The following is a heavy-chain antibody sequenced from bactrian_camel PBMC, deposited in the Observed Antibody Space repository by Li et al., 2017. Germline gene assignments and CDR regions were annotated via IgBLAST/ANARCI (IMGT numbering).Heavy chain of an antibody. J-gene: IGHJ6*01. V-gene: IGHV3S6*01. Sequence: HVQLVESGGGSVQAGGSLRLSCAASGYTYSSYRMGWFRQAPGKAREGIAGIRRDGDEYYADSVKGRFTISQDNAKNIIYLQMNSLTPDDTAMYYCAAGTRIIVGDYCDGITTWGQGTQVTVS. CDR2: IRRDGDE. D-gene: IGHD4*01. CDR3: AAGTRIIVGDYCDGITT. CDR1: GYTYSSYR.